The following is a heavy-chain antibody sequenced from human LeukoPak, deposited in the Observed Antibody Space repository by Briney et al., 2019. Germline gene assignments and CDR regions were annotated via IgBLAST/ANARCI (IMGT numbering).Heavy chain of an antibody. CDR3: AKDLWQQAVTGSGNWFDP. CDR1: GFTFSSYG. Sequence: GGSLRLSCAASGFTFSSYGMHWVRQAPGKGLEWVAFIRYDGSNKYYADSVKGRFTISRDNSKNTLYLQMNSLRAEDTAVYYCAKDLWQQAVTGSGNWFDPWGQGTLVTVSS. CDR2: IRYDGSNK. V-gene: IGHV3-30*02. J-gene: IGHJ5*02. D-gene: IGHD1-26*01.